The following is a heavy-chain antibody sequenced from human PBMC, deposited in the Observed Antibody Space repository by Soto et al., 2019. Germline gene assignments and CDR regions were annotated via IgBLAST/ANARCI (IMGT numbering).Heavy chain of an antibody. CDR3: ARGEYSYGYGGSTYSYGMDV. CDR2: ISAYNGNT. Sequence: QVQLVQSGAEVKKPGASVKVSCKASGYTFTSYGISWVRQAPGQGLEWMGWISAYNGNTNYAQKLQGRVTMTTDTSTSTAYMELRSLRSDDTAVYYCARGEYSYGYGGSTYSYGMDVWGQGTTVTVSS. D-gene: IGHD5-18*01. CDR1: GYTFTSYG. J-gene: IGHJ6*02. V-gene: IGHV1-18*01.